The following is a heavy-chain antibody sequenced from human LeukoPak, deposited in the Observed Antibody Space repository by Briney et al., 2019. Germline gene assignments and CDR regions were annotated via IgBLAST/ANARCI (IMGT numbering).Heavy chain of an antibody. D-gene: IGHD4-23*01. V-gene: IGHV4-30-4*08. CDR1: GGSISSGGYY. J-gene: IGHJ4*02. CDR2: IYYSGST. CDR3: ARDPNDYGGFDY. Sequence: SETLSLTCTVSGGSISSGGYYWPWIRQPPGKGLEWIGYIYYSGSTYYNPSLKSRVIISVDTSKNQFSLKLSSVTAADTAVYFCARDPNDYGGFDYWGQGTLVTVSS.